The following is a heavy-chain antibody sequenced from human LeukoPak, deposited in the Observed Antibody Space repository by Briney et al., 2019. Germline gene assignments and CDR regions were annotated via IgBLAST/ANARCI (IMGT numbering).Heavy chain of an antibody. D-gene: IGHD6-19*01. V-gene: IGHV4-59*01. Sequence: SETLSLTCTVSGGSISSYYWSWIRQPPGKGLEWIGYIYYSGSTNYNPSLKSRVTISVDTSKNQFSLKLSSVTAADTAVYYCARFVAVAFDYWGQGTLVTVSS. J-gene: IGHJ4*02. CDR2: IYYSGST. CDR1: GGSISSYY. CDR3: ARFVAVAFDY.